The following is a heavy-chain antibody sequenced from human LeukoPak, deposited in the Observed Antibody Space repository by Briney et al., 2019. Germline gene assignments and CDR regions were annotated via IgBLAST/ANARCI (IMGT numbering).Heavy chain of an antibody. D-gene: IGHD3-22*01. Sequence: SVKVSCKASGYTFTSYYMHWVRQAPGQGLEWMGGIIPIFGTANYAQKFQGRVTITTDESTSTAYMELSSLRSEDTAVYYCARYYYDSSGSTTAAHAFDIWGQGTMVTVSS. CDR1: GYTFTSYY. CDR2: IIPIFGTA. CDR3: ARYYYDSSGSTTAAHAFDI. V-gene: IGHV1-69*05. J-gene: IGHJ3*02.